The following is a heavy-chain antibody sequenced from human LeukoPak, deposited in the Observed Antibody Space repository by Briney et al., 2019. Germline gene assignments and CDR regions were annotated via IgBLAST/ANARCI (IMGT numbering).Heavy chain of an antibody. CDR3: ARDPYSGSYGNYYYYFMDV. J-gene: IGHJ6*03. D-gene: IGHD1-26*01. V-gene: IGHV1-2*02. CDR2: INPNSGAT. Sequence: GASVKVSCKASGYTFTAYYIHWVRQAPGQGLEWMGWINPNSGATKYAQKFQGRVTVTRETSISTAYMEMNNLRSDDTAVYYCARDPYSGSYGNYYYYFMDVWGKGTTVTISS. CDR1: GYTFTAYY.